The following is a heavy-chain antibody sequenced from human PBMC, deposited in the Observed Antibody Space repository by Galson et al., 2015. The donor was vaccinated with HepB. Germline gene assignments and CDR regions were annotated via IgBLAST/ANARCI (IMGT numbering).Heavy chain of an antibody. CDR3: ASLIAARNYFDY. CDR1: GFTFSSYA. V-gene: IGHV3-30-3*01. CDR2: ISYDGSNK. D-gene: IGHD6-6*01. Sequence: SLRLSCAASGFTFSSYAMHWVRQAPGKGLEWVAVISYDGSNKYYADSVKGRFTISRDNSKNTLYLQMNSLRAEDTAVYYCASLIAARNYFDYWGQGTLVTVSS. J-gene: IGHJ4*02.